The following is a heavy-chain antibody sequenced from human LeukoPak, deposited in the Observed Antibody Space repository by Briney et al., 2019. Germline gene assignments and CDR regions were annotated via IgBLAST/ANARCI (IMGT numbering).Heavy chain of an antibody. Sequence: PGGSLRLSCVASGHDFDDPAMLWVRQAPGKGLEWVSLISADGGSTFSADSVKGRFSISRDNSKNSLYLQMKGLRSEDPAMYYCAKESGKFDYWGQGTLVAVSS. CDR2: ISADGGST. CDR3: AKESGKFDY. J-gene: IGHJ4*02. CDR1: GHDFDDPA. V-gene: IGHV3-43*02.